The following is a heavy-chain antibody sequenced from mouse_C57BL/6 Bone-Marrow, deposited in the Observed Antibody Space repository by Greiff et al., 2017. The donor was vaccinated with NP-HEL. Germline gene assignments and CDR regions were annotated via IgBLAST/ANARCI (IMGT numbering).Heavy chain of an antibody. D-gene: IGHD1-1*01. Sequence: VQLQQPGAELVMPGASVKLSCKASGYTFTSYWMHWVKQRPGQGLEWIGEIDPSDSYTNYNQKFKGKSTLTVDKSSSTAYMQLSSLTSEDSAVYYCARSITTVVGYWGQGTTLTVSS. CDR3: ARSITTVVGY. V-gene: IGHV1-69*01. CDR1: GYTFTSYW. CDR2: IDPSDSYT. J-gene: IGHJ2*01.